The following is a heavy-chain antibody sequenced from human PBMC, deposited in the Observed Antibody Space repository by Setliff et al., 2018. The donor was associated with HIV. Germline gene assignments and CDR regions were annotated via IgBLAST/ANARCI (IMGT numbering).Heavy chain of an antibody. D-gene: IGHD5-18*01. J-gene: IGHJ6*03. V-gene: IGHV4-59*01. CDR1: GGSISSYY. CDR2: IYTSGST. CDR3: ARDGYTNGYGYYYFYMDV. Sequence: ASETLSLTCTVSGGSISSYYWSWIRQPPGKGLEWIGYIYTSGSTNYNPSLKSRVTISLDTSKNQFSLNLTSVTAADTAVYFCARDGYTNGYGYYYFYMDVWGKGTTVTVSS.